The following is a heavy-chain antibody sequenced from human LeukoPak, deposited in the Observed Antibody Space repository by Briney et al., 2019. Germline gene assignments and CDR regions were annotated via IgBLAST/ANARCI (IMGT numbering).Heavy chain of an antibody. CDR2: ISGTGGST. Sequence: GGSLRLSCAASGFTFSSYAMSWVRQAPGKGLEWVSAISGTGGSTYYADSVKGRFTISRDNSKNTLYLQMNSLRAEDTAVYYCAKFSAMVRGVIKYYYYYGMDVWGQGTTVTVSS. CDR3: AKFSAMVRGVIKYYYYYGMDV. J-gene: IGHJ6*02. V-gene: IGHV3-23*01. D-gene: IGHD3-10*01. CDR1: GFTFSSYA.